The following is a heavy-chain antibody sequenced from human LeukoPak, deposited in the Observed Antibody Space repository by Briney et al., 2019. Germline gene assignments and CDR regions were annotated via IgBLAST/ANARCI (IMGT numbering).Heavy chain of an antibody. J-gene: IGHJ5*02. CDR2: MNPNSGNT. V-gene: IGHV1-8*01. CDR3: ARGGGFKAVALFDP. D-gene: IGHD6-19*01. Sequence: ASVKVSCKASGYTFTGYDINWVRQATGQGLEWMGWMNPNSGNTGYAQKFQGRVTMTRNTSISTAYMELSSLRSEDTAVYYCARGGGFKAVALFDPWGQGTLVTVSS. CDR1: GYTFTGYD.